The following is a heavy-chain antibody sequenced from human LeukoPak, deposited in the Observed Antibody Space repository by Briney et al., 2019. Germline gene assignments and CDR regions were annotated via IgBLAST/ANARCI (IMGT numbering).Heavy chain of an antibody. CDR3: ARDDLDDYGDYNPDY. V-gene: IGHV3-30-3*01. CDR1: GFTFSSYA. Sequence: GGPLRLSCAASGFTFSSYALHWVRQAPGKGLEWVAVISYDGSNKYYADSVKGRFTISRDNSKNTLYLQMNSLRAEDTAVYYCARDDLDDYGDYNPDYWGQGTLVTVSS. D-gene: IGHD4-17*01. CDR2: ISYDGSNK. J-gene: IGHJ4*02.